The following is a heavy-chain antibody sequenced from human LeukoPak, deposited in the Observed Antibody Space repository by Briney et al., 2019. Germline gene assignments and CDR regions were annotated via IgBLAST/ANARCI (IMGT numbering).Heavy chain of an antibody. CDR3: TRDIYYDSSGYSGGFDY. CDR2: INPNSGGT. Sequence: GASVKVSCKASGYTFTGYYMHWVRQAPGQGLEWMGWINPNSGGTNYAQKLQGRVTMTTDTSTSTAYMELRSLRSDDTAVYYCTRDIYYDSSGYSGGFDYWGQGTLVTVSS. J-gene: IGHJ4*02. V-gene: IGHV1-2*02. CDR1: GYTFTGYY. D-gene: IGHD3-22*01.